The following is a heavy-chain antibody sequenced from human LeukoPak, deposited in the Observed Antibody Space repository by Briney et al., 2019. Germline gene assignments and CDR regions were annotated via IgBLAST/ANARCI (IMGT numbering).Heavy chain of an antibody. V-gene: IGHV4-39*01. D-gene: IGHD3-3*01. CDR3: AGQQARIREWAFDY. CDR1: GGSISITNYY. J-gene: IGHJ4*02. CDR2: INYSGST. Sequence: SETLSLTRTVSGGSISITNYYWGWIRQPPGKGLEWITSINYSGSTYYNPPLQSRVTISVDTSKNQFSLKLSSVTAADTAVYYCAGQQARIREWAFDYWGQGTLVTVSS.